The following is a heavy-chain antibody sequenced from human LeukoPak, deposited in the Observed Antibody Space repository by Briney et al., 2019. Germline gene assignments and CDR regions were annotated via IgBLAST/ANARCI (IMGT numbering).Heavy chain of an antibody. V-gene: IGHV4-38-2*02. J-gene: IGHJ4*02. D-gene: IGHD5-18*01. CDR2: IYHSGST. Sequence: SETLSLTCTVSGYSISSGYYWGWTRQPPGKGLEWIGSIYHSGSTYYNPSLKSRVTISVDTSKNQFSLKLSSVTAADTAVYYCASTLRGYSYGPIDYWGQGTLVTVSS. CDR3: ASTLRGYSYGPIDY. CDR1: GYSISSGYY.